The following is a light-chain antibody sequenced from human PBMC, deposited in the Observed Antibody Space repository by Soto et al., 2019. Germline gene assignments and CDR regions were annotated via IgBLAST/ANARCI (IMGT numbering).Light chain of an antibody. V-gene: IGKV3-11*01. J-gene: IGKJ3*01. CDR2: DAS. CDR3: QQRSNWPRFT. Sequence: EIVLTQSPATLSLSPGERATLSCRASQSVSSYLAWYQQKPGQAPRLLIYDASNRATGIPARFSGSGSGTDFTLTISSLEPEDFAVDYCQQRSNWPRFTFGPGTKVDI. CDR1: QSVSSY.